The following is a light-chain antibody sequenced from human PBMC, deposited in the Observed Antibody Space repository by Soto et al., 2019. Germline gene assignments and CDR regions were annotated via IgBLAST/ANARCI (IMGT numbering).Light chain of an antibody. CDR3: QQYNNWPYT. CDR2: GAY. Sequence: EIVMTQSPATLSVSPGERATLSCRASQSVSSNLAWYQQKPGQAPRLLIYGAYTRATGIPARFSGSGSGTEFTLTFSSLQFEDFAVYYCQQYNNWPYTCGQGTKLEIK. J-gene: IGKJ2*01. CDR1: QSVSSN. V-gene: IGKV3-15*01.